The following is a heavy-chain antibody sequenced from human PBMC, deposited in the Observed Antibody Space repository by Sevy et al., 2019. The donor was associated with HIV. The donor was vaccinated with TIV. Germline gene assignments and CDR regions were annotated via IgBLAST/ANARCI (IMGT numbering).Heavy chain of an antibody. V-gene: IGHV3-30-3*01. J-gene: IGHJ6*02. CDR1: GFTFSRYA. CDR2: ISYDGSTK. CDR3: ARVKGAYSFGYYGMDV. D-gene: IGHD5-18*01. Sequence: GGSLRLSCAASGFTFSRYAMHWVRQAPGKGLEWLVVISYDGSTKYYTDSVKGRFTISRDNSKNTLYWQMNSLKVEDTAVYYCARVKGAYSFGYYGMDVWGQGTTVTVSS.